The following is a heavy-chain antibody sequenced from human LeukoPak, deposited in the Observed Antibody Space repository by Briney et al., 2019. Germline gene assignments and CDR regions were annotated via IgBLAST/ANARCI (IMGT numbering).Heavy chain of an antibody. CDR2: IYYSGST. CDR3: ARDPLTTFDY. V-gene: IGHV4-39*02. D-gene: IGHD1-1*01. Sequence: MPSETLSLTCTVSGGSISSSSYSWGWIRQPPGKGLEWIGSIYYSGSTYYNPSLKSRVTISVDTSKNQFSLKLSSVTAADTAVYYCARDPLTTFDYWGQGTLVTVSS. CDR1: GGSISSSSYS. J-gene: IGHJ4*02.